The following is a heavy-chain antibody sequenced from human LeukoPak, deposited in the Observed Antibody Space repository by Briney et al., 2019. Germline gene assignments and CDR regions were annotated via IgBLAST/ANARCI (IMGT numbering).Heavy chain of an antibody. CDR3: ARVSYYDSSGKFDY. V-gene: IGHV4-59*01. Sequence: PSETLSLTCTVSGGSISSYYWRCLRQPPGKGLEWLGYIYYSGSTNYNPSLKSRVTISVDTSKNQFSLKLSSVTAADTAVYYCARVSYYDSSGKFDYWGQGTLVTVSS. D-gene: IGHD3-22*01. CDR2: IYYSGST. CDR1: GGSISSYY. J-gene: IGHJ4*02.